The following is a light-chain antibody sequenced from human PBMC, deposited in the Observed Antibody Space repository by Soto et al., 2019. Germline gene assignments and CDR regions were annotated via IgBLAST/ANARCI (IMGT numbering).Light chain of an antibody. CDR1: QSLSSSD. J-gene: IGKJ1*01. CDR2: GAS. V-gene: IGKV3-20*01. Sequence: EIVLTQSPGTLSLSPGERATLSCRASQSLSSSDLAWYQQKPGQAPRLLIYGASSRATGIPDRFSGSGSGTDFTLTISGLEPEDFAVYYCQQFGGSSWTFGQGTKVDIK. CDR3: QQFGGSSWT.